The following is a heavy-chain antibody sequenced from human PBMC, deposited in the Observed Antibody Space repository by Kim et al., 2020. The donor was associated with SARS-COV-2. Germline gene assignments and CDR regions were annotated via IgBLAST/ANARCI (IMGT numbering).Heavy chain of an antibody. Sequence: GGSLRLSCAASGFTFSSYWMSWVRQAPGKGLEWVANIRQDGSEKYHVGSVEGRFTISRDNANNSVYLQMSSLRAEDTAFYFCLREEGGAYYSYWGQGTLV. D-gene: IGHD1-26*01. V-gene: IGHV3-7*01. J-gene: IGHJ4*02. CDR2: IRQDGSEK. CDR1: GFTFSSYW. CDR3: LREEGGAYYSY.